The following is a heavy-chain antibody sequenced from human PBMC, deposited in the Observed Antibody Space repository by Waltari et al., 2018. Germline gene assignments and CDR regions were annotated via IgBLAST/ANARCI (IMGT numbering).Heavy chain of an antibody. J-gene: IGHJ6*02. CDR2: IIPIFGKA. Sequence: QVQLVQSGAEVKKPGSSVKVSCKASGGTFSSYAISWVRQAPGQGLEWMGGIIPIFGKANYAQKFQGRVTITAEESTSTAYMELSSLRSEDTAVYYCARDQHIVVVIAIREYYYGMDVWGQGTTVTVSS. D-gene: IGHD2-21*01. CDR3: ARDQHIVVVIAIREYYYGMDV. CDR1: GGTFSSYA. V-gene: IGHV1-69*13.